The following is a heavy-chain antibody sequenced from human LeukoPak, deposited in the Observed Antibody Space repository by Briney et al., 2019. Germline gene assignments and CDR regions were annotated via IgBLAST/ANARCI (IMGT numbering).Heavy chain of an antibody. CDR3: ATSLGYVFDY. J-gene: IGHJ4*02. V-gene: IGHV4-34*01. Sequence: SETLSLTCAVYGGSFSGYYWSWIRQPPGKGLEWIGEINHSGSTNYNPSLKSRVTISVDTSKNQFSLKLSPVTAADTAVYYCATSLGYVFDYWGQGTLVTVSS. CDR2: INHSGST. CDR1: GGSFSGYY. D-gene: IGHD5-18*01.